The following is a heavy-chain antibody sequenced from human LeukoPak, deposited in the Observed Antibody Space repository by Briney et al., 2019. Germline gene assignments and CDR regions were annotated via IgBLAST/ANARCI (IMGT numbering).Heavy chain of an antibody. CDR2: IYYSGST. Sequence: SETLSLTCVVSGGSISSYYWSWIRQPPGKGLEWIGYIYYSGSTNYNPSLKSRVTISVDTSKNQFSLKLSSVTAADTAVYYCARGGLFYDSSSWYSYDKYYYYGMDVWGQGTTVTVSS. D-gene: IGHD6-13*01. CDR3: ARGGLFYDSSSWYSYDKYYYYGMDV. CDR1: GGSISSYY. V-gene: IGHV4-59*01. J-gene: IGHJ6*02.